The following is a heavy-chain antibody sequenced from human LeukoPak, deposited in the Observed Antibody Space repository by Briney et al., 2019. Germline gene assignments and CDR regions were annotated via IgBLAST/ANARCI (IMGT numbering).Heavy chain of an antibody. D-gene: IGHD3-22*01. CDR1: GGSISSYY. V-gene: IGHV4-59*01. J-gene: IGHJ3*02. CDR3: ARVKVARGPSNYYDSSGYYSDAFDI. CDR2: IYYSGST. Sequence: SETLSLTCTVSGGSISSYYWSWIRQPPGKGLEWIGYIYYSGSTNYNPSLKSRVTISVDTSKNQFSLKLSSVTAADTAVYYCARVKVARGPSNYYDSSGYYSDAFDIWGQGTMVTVSS.